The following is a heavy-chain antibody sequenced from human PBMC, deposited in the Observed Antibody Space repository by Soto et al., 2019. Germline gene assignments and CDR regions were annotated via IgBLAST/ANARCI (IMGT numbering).Heavy chain of an antibody. Sequence: EVQLVESGGGLVQPGGSLRLSCAASGFTFSSYWMSWVRQAPGKGLEWVANIKQDGSEKYYVDSVKGRFTIARDNAKNSLYLQMNSLIAEDTAVYYCARDRTIFGVVITPLNYWGQGTLVTVSS. V-gene: IGHV3-7*05. D-gene: IGHD3-3*01. CDR1: GFTFSSYW. CDR2: IKQDGSEK. CDR3: ARDRTIFGVVITPLNY. J-gene: IGHJ4*02.